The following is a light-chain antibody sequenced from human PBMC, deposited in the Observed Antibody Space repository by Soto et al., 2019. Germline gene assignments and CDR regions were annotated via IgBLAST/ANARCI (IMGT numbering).Light chain of an antibody. CDR2: AAS. CDR1: QAISSS. Sequence: DIQLTQSPSFLSASVGDRVTITCRASQAISSSLAWYQQKPGKAPKIIMYAASSLESWVPSRFSGSGSGTEFTLTISSLQPDDFATYYCQQFNSFPPFTFGGGTTVEIK. J-gene: IGKJ4*01. CDR3: QQFNSFPPFT. V-gene: IGKV1-9*01.